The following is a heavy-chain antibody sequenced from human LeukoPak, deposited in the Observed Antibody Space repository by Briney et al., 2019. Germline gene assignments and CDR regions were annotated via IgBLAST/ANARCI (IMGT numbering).Heavy chain of an antibody. V-gene: IGHV4-61*01. D-gene: IGHD1-26*01. Sequence: PSETLSLTCTVSGGSLSSSSYYWGWIRQPPGKGLEWIGYIYYSGSTNYNPSLKSRVTISVDTSKNQFSLKLSSVTAADTAVYYCARDGSERENDYWGQGTLVTVSS. CDR3: ARDGSERENDY. J-gene: IGHJ4*02. CDR1: GGSLSSSSYY. CDR2: IYYSGST.